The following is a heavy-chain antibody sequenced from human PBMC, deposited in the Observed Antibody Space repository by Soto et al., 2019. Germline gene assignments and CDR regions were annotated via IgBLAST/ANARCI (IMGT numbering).Heavy chain of an antibody. CDR2: ISGSGDST. Sequence: GGSLRLSCAASGFTFSSFAMSWVRQAPGKGLEWVSAISGSGDSTYYADSVKGRFTISRDNSKNTVYLQMSSLRVEDTAVYYCVKGEYYYDSSGYYPFDYWGQGTLVTVSS. D-gene: IGHD3-22*01. J-gene: IGHJ4*02. CDR1: GFTFSSFA. CDR3: VKGEYYYDSSGYYPFDY. V-gene: IGHV3-23*01.